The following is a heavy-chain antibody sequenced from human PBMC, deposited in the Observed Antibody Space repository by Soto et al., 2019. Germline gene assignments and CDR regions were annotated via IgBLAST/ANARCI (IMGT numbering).Heavy chain of an antibody. CDR1: GYTFTSYY. J-gene: IGHJ5*02. CDR2: INPSGGST. CDR3: ARDRIRQQLVRSWFDP. V-gene: IGHV1-46*01. Sequence: GASVKVSCKASGYTFTSYYMHWVRQAPGQGLEWMGIINPSGGSTSYAQKFQGRVTMTRDTSTSTVYMELSSLRSEDTAVYYCARDRIRQQLVRSWFDPWGQGTLVTV. D-gene: IGHD6-13*01.